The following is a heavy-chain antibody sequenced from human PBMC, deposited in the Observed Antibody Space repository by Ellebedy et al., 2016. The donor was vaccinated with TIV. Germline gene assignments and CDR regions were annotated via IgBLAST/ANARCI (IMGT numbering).Heavy chain of an antibody. CDR3: ARDPTWEQWLVN. CDR2: IIPILGIA. CDR1: GGTFSSYA. V-gene: IGHV1-69*10. J-gene: IGHJ4*02. D-gene: IGHD6-19*01. Sequence: ASVKVSCKASGGTFSSYAISWVRQAPGQGLEWMGGIIPILGIANYAQKFQGRVTITADKSTSTAYMELSSLRSEDTAVYYCARDPTWEQWLVNWGQGTLVTVSS.